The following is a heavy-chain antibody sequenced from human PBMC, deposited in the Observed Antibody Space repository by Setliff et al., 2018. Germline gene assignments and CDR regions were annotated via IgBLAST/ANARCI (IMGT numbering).Heavy chain of an antibody. CDR2: IYTNGGT. Sequence: SETLSLTCTVSDGVLYGYCWSWVRQPPGKGLEWIGRIYTNGGTNYSPSLKSRVIVSVDTSKNQFSLKLSSVTDADTAVYYCARLPGYCNGGNCYGYYNFDIWGKGTMVTVSS. J-gene: IGHJ3*02. D-gene: IGHD2-15*01. V-gene: IGHV4-4*07. CDR1: DGVLYGYC. CDR3: ARLPGYCNGGNCYGYYNFDI.